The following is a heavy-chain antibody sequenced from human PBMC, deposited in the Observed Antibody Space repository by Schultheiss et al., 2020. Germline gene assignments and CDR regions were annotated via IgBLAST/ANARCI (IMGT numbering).Heavy chain of an antibody. CDR1: GFTFSSYA. V-gene: IGHV3-30*04. J-gene: IGHJ4*02. CDR2: ISYDGSNK. CDR3: ARDPIAEYYFDY. Sequence: GGSLRLSCAASGFTFSSYAMSWVRQAPGKGLEWVAVISYDGSNKYYADSVKGRFTISRDNSKNTLYLQMNSLRAEDTAVYYCARDPIAEYYFDYWGQGTLVTVSS. D-gene: IGHD6-13*01.